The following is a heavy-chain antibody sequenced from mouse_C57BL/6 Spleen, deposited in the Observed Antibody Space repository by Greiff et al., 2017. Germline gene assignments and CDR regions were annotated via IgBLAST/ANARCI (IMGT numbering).Heavy chain of an antibody. D-gene: IGHD2-3*01. J-gene: IGHJ3*01. CDR3: ARGYYGFAY. V-gene: IGHV1-69*01. Sequence: VQLQQPGAELVMPGASVKLSCKASGYTFTSYWMHWVKQRPGQGLEWIGEIDPSDSYTNYNQKFKGKSTLTVDKSSSTAYMQLSSLTSEDSAGYYCARGYYGFAYWGQGTLVTVSA. CDR1: GYTFTSYW. CDR2: IDPSDSYT.